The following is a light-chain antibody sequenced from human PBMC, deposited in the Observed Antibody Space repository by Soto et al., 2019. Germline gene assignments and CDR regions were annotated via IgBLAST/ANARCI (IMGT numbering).Light chain of an antibody. V-gene: IGKV1-6*01. CDR1: QAIRTD. Sequence: AIQMTQSPSSLSASVGDRVTITCRASQAIRTDLGWYQQRPGKAPKLLIYGTSNLQSGVPSRFSVSGSGTDFTLTINSLQPEDFATYYCLQDYSYPRTLGKGTKVDIK. J-gene: IGKJ1*01. CDR2: GTS. CDR3: LQDYSYPRT.